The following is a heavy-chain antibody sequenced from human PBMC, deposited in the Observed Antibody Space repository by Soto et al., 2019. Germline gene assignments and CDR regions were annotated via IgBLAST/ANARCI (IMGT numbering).Heavy chain of an antibody. CDR2: ISFDGNNK. D-gene: IGHD2-15*01. J-gene: IGHJ4*02. Sequence: GGSLRLTCAASGFTSSSYGMHWARQAPGKGLEWVAIISFDGNNKYYADSVKGRFTVSRDKSKNTLYLQMNSLRTEDTAVYYCAKSQDRDCSGGSCHGFDFWGQGTLVTVSS. CDR1: GFTSSSYG. V-gene: IGHV3-30*18. CDR3: AKSQDRDCSGGSCHGFDF.